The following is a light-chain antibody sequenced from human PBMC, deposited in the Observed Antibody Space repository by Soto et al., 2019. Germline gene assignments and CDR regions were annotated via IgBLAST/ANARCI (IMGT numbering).Light chain of an antibody. V-gene: IGKV3-20*01. J-gene: IGKJ1*01. CDR1: QSISSNY. Sequence: EIVLTQSPGTLSVSPGERATLSCRASQSISSNYLAWYQQKPGQAPSLLIYGASSRATGIPDRFSGSGSGTDFTLTISRLEPEDSAIYYCQQYTSWTFDQGTKVEIK. CDR2: GAS. CDR3: QQYTSWT.